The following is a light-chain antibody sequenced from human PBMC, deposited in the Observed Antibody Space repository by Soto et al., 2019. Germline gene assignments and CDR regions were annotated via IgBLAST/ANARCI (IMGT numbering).Light chain of an antibody. Sequence: EIVLTQSPGTLSLSPGERATLSCRASQSVSSSYLAWYQQKPGQATRLLIYGASSRATGIPDRFSGSGSGTDFTLTISRLEPEDFAVYYCQQYGSSPQPFGGGTKVEIK. CDR1: QSVSSSY. CDR3: QQYGSSPQP. J-gene: IGKJ4*01. CDR2: GAS. V-gene: IGKV3-20*01.